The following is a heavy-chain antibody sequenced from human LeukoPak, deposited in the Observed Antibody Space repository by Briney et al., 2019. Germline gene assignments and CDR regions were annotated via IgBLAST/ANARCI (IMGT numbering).Heavy chain of an antibody. D-gene: IGHD2-2*01. Sequence: ASVKVSCKASGYTFTSYGISWVRQAPGQGLEWMGWISAYNGNTNYAQKLQGRVTMTTDTSTSTAYMELRSLRSDDTAVYYCARVQCSSASCWPFDYWGQGTLVTVSS. V-gene: IGHV1-18*01. CDR3: ARVQCSSASCWPFDY. CDR2: ISAYNGNT. J-gene: IGHJ4*02. CDR1: GYTFTSYG.